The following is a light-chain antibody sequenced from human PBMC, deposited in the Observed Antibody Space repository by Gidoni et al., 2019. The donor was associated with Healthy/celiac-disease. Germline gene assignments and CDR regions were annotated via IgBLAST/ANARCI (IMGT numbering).Light chain of an antibody. V-gene: IGKV1-39*01. CDR1: QSISSY. CDR3: QQCYSTPRT. CDR2: AAS. J-gene: IGKJ1*01. Sequence: DIQMTQSPSSLPASVGDRVTITCRASQSISSYLNWYQQKPGKAPKLLIYAASSLQSGVPSRFSGSGSGTDFTLTISRLQPEDFATYYCQQCYSTPRTFGQGTKVEIK.